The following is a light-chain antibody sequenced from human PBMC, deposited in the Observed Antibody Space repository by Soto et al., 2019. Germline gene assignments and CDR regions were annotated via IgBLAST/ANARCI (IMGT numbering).Light chain of an antibody. Sequence: QAVLTQSPSASGTPGQRVIISCSGSSSNIGTNYVYWYQQLPGTAPKVLIYGNDKRPSGVPNRFSGSKSGTSASLAISGLRSEDEADYYCASWDDTLSGLVFGGGTKLTVL. CDR3: ASWDDTLSGLV. CDR2: GND. CDR1: SSNIGTNY. V-gene: IGLV1-47*01. J-gene: IGLJ3*02.